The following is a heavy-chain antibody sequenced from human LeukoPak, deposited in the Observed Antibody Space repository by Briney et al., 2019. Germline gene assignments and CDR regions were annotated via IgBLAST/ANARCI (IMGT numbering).Heavy chain of an antibody. V-gene: IGHV3-30*18. D-gene: IGHD3-10*01. J-gene: IGHJ4*02. CDR2: ISYDGGNK. CDR1: GFTFSKHN. CDR3: AKVFEVRGARRPKDY. Sequence: PGRSLRLSCAASGFTFSKHNMHWVRQAPGKGLEWVALISYDGGNKFYADSVRDRFTISRDNSKNTLFLQMNSLRIEDTAVYYCAKVFEVRGARRPKDYWGQGTLVIVSS.